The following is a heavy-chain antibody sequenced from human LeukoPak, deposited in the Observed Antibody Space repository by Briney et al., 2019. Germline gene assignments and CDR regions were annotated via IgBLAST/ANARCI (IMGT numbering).Heavy chain of an antibody. CDR3: ARQRKPVAGTRPGVRDAFDI. CDR2: ISSSSSYI. Sequence: GGSLRLSCAASGFTFSTYSMNWVRQAPGKGLEWVSSISSSSSYIFYADSVKGRFTISRDNAKNSLYLQMNSLRAEDTAVYYCARQRKPVAGTRPGVRDAFDIWGQGTMVTVSS. J-gene: IGHJ3*02. D-gene: IGHD6-19*01. V-gene: IGHV3-21*01. CDR1: GFTFSTYS.